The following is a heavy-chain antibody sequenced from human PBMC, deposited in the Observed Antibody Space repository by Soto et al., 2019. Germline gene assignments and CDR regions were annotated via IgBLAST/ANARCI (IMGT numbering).Heavy chain of an antibody. CDR1: GFTFSGYS. CDR3: ARGRVEDSSGWATYFDY. Sequence: EVQLVESGGGLVQPGGSLRLSCAASGFTFSGYSMFRVRQAPGKGLEYVSAINTNGVNTFYAKSVKGRFTISRDNSKNTMYLQMGSLRAEDMAVYYCARGRVEDSSGWATYFDYWGQGTLVTVSS. CDR2: INTNGVNT. V-gene: IGHV3-64*01. D-gene: IGHD6-19*01. J-gene: IGHJ4*02.